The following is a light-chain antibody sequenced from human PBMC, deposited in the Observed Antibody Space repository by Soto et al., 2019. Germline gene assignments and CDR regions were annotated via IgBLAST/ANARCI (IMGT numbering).Light chain of an antibody. Sequence: EIVLTQSPATLSLSPGERATLSCRASQSVSNSLAWYQQKPGQAPRLLIYDASNRATGVPARFRGSGSGTHFTLTISSLEPEDCALYYGQQRSNWPLLTFGGGSKVEIK. J-gene: IGKJ4*01. CDR2: DAS. V-gene: IGKV3-11*01. CDR3: QQRSNWPLLT. CDR1: QSVSNS.